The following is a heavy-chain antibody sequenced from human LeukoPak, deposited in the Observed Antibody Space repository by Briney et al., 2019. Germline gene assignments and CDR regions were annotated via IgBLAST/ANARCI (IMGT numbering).Heavy chain of an antibody. V-gene: IGHV4-61*02. CDR2: IYTSGST. CDR3: ARGSPTPKKDIVVVPAAMGLEYFQH. J-gene: IGHJ1*01. Sequence: SETLSLTCTVSGGSISSGSYYWSWIQQPAGKGLEWLGRIYTSGSTNYNPSLKSRVTISVDTSKNQFSLKLSSVTAADTAVYYCARGSPTPKKDIVVVPAAMGLEYFQHWGQGTLVTVSS. D-gene: IGHD2-2*01. CDR1: GGSISSGSYY.